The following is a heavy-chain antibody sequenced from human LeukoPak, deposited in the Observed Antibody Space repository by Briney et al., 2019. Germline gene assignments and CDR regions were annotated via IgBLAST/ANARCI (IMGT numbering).Heavy chain of an antibody. D-gene: IGHD2-8*01. CDR2: INSDGSST. J-gene: IGHJ4*02. CDR1: GFTFSSYW. CDR3: ARGPTNGQAFDY. Sequence: GGSLRLSCAASGFTFSSYWMHWVRQAPGKGLVWVSRINSDGSSTSYADSVRGRFSISRDNAKNTLYLQMNSLRAEDTAVYYCARGPTNGQAFDYWGQGTLVSVSS. V-gene: IGHV3-74*01.